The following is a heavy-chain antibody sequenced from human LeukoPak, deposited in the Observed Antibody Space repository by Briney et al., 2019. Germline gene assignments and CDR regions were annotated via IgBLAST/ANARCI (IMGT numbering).Heavy chain of an antibody. CDR1: GGSFSVYY. Sequence: PSETLSLTCAVYGGSFSVYYWSWIRQPPGKGLEWIGEINHSGSTNYNPSLKSRVTISVDTSKNQFSLKLSSVTAADTAVYYCASLGVATTPVTDYGMDVWGQGTTVTVSS. D-gene: IGHD5-12*01. V-gene: IGHV4-34*01. CDR3: ASLGVATTPVTDYGMDV. J-gene: IGHJ6*02. CDR2: INHSGST.